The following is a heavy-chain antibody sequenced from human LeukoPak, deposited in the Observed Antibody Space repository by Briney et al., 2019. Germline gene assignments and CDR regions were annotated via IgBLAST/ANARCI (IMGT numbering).Heavy chain of an antibody. J-gene: IGHJ4*02. D-gene: IGHD3-16*01. Sequence: GGSLRLSCAASGFTFSSYWMSWVRQAPGKGLEWVANIKEDGSEKHFVDSVKGRFTISRDNAKNSLYLQMNSLRAEDTALYYCARGDGRDGGVDSFFDYWGQGTLVTVSS. CDR1: GFTFSSYW. CDR3: ARGDGRDGGVDSFFDY. V-gene: IGHV3-7*03. CDR2: IKEDGSEK.